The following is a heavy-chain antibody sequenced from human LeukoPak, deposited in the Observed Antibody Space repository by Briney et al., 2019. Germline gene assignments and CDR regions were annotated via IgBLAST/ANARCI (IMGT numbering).Heavy chain of an antibody. CDR3: AKDPRRYSRTGGYCDY. V-gene: IGHV3-30*18. CDR2: ISHDGSDT. D-gene: IGHD6-13*01. Sequence: GGSLRLSCAASGYSFSNSDMHWVRQAPGQGLEWVAVISHDGSDTYYAESVKGRFTISRDTSKNTAYMQLNSLRAEDTAVYYCAKDPRRYSRTGGYCDYWGQGTLVTVSS. J-gene: IGHJ4*02. CDR1: GYSFSNSD.